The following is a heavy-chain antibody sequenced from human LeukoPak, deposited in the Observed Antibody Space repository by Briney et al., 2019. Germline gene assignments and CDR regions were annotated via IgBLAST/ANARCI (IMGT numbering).Heavy chain of an antibody. V-gene: IGHV3-33*01. CDR2: IWYDGSNK. CDR1: GFTFSSYG. CDR3: ARDRDSGYDYDY. Sequence: PGRSLRLSCAASGFTFSSYGMHWVRQAPGKGLEWVAVIWYDGSNKYYADSVKGRFTISRDNSKNTLYLQLNSLRAEDTAVYYCARDRDSGYDYDYWGQGTLVTVSS. J-gene: IGHJ4*02. D-gene: IGHD5-12*01.